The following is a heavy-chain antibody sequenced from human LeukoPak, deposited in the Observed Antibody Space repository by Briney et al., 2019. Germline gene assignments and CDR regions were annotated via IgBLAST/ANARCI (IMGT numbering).Heavy chain of an antibody. V-gene: IGHV3-23*01. Sequence: PGGSLRLSCAASGITFSSYAMSWVRQAPGKGLEWVSVISGSGGSTYYADSVKGRFTISRDNSKNTLYLQMNSLRAEDTAVYYCAKDAPVNIVVVPAANSWGQGTLVTVSS. CDR2: ISGSGGST. J-gene: IGHJ4*02. CDR1: GITFSSYA. CDR3: AKDAPVNIVVVPAANS. D-gene: IGHD2-2*01.